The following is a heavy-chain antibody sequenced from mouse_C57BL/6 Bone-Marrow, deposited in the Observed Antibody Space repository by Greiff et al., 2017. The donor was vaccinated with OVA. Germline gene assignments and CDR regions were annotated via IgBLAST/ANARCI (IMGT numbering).Heavy chain of an antibody. J-gene: IGHJ1*03. V-gene: IGHV1-74*01. Sequence: QVQLKQPGAELVKPGASVKVSCKASGYTFTSYWMHWVKQRPGQGLEWIGRIHPSDSDTNYNQKFKGKATLTVDKSSSTAYMQLSSLTSEDSAVYYCAIGDYYGSSYDWYFDVWGTGTTVTVSS. CDR2: IHPSDSDT. CDR1: GYTFTSYW. CDR3: AIGDYYGSSYDWYFDV. D-gene: IGHD1-1*01.